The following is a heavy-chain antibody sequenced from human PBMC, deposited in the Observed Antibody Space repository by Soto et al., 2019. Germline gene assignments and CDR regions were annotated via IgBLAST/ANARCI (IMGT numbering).Heavy chain of an antibody. Sequence: GGSLRRSCAASGFTFSSYSMSWVRQAAGKGREWVSSISSSSYIYYAGSVKGRFTISRDNAKNSLYLQMNSLRAEDTAVYYCARVGGVADDAFDIWGQGTMVTVSS. CDR1: GFTFSSYS. V-gene: IGHV3-21*01. J-gene: IGHJ3*02. CDR3: ARVGGVADDAFDI. D-gene: IGHD2-21*01. CDR2: ISSSSYI.